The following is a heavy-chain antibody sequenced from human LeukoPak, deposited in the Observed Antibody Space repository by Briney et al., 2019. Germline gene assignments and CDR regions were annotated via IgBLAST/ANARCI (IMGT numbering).Heavy chain of an antibody. CDR1: GFTFSSYA. D-gene: IGHD2-15*01. J-gene: IGHJ4*02. Sequence: GGSLRLSCAASGFTFSSYAMSWVRQAPGKGLEWVSAISGSGGSTYYADSVKGRFTISRDNSKNTLYLQMNSLKTEDTAVYYCPRGACGGSCTYFDYWGQGALVTVSS. V-gene: IGHV3-23*01. CDR2: ISGSGGST. CDR3: PRGACGGSCTYFDY.